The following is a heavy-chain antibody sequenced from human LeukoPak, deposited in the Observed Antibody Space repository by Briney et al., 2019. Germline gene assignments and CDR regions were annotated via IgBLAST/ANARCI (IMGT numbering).Heavy chain of an antibody. J-gene: IGHJ3*02. V-gene: IGHV4-38-2*01. CDR3: ASLLQYSSGRLGAFDI. D-gene: IGHD6-19*01. Sequence: PSETLSLTCAVSGYSISSGYYWGWIRQPPGKGLEWIGSIYHSGSTYYNPSLKSRVTISVDTSKNQFSLKLSSVTAADTAVYYCASLLQYSSGRLGAFDIWGQGTMVTVSS. CDR1: GYSISSGYY. CDR2: IYHSGST.